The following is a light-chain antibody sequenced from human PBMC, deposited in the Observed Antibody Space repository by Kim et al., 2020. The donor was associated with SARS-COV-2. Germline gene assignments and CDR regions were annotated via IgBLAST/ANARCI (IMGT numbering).Light chain of an antibody. CDR3: QQYDAWPPWT. V-gene: IGKV3-15*01. J-gene: IGKJ1*01. CDR2: NAT. Sequence: EIVMTQSPDTLSVSPGERATLSCTASQSINNRLAWYQQKPGQAPSLLIYNATTRAPGLPARFSGGGSGTEFTLSISSLQSTDFAVYYCQQYDAWPPWTFGRGTKVEIK. CDR1: QSINNR.